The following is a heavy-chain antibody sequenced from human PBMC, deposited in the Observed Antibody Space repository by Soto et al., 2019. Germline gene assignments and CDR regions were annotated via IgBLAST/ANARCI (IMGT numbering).Heavy chain of an antibody. V-gene: IGHV2-26*03. J-gene: IGHJ6*02. CDR1: GFSLTTGRMG. Sequence: QVTLKESGPVLVKATETLTLTCAISGFSLTTGRMGVSWIRQPPGKALERVAHIFSNNARSYSKSLQSRLSISDDTAESQVVLTMTDVDPVDTATYSWARLGADSSWYYYVLDVWGQGTTVTVS. CDR2: IFSNNAR. CDR3: ARLGADSSWYYYVLDV. D-gene: IGHD2-15*01.